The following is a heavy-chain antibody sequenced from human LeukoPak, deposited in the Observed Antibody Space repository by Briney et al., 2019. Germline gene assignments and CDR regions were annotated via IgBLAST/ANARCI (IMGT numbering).Heavy chain of an antibody. D-gene: IGHD2-8*02. V-gene: IGHV3-30-3*01. CDR3: ARAYCTGGTCFKDY. Sequence: GGSLRLSCAASGFTFSDFTLHWVRQAPGKGLEWLAYISYDGGIQYNADSVKGRFSISRDNSKNTLYLQLNSLRTEDTALYYCARAYCTGGTCFKDYWGQGTLVTVSS. CDR2: ISYDGGIQ. CDR1: GFTFSDFT. J-gene: IGHJ4*02.